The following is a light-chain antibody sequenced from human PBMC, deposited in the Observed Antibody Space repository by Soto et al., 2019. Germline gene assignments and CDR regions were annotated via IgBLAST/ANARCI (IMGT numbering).Light chain of an antibody. CDR1: QSVGGSS. J-gene: IGKJ1*01. V-gene: IGKV3-20*01. CDR2: DTS. Sequence: EIVLTQSPGTLSLSPGERAILSYRASQSVGGSSLAWYQQRPGQAPRLLIYDTSNRATGIPDRFSGSGSGTDFTLTISRLEPEDFAVYYCQQYHSSPRTFGQGTKV. CDR3: QQYHSSPRT.